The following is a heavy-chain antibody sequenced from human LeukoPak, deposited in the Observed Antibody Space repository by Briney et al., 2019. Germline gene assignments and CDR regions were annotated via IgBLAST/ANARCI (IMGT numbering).Heavy chain of an antibody. Sequence: GGSLRLSYAASGFTFSSYSMNWVRQAPGKGLEWVSSISSSSSYIYYADSVKGRFTISRDNAKNSLYLQMNSLRAEDTAAYYCAGPLGNHYYYYMDVWGKGTTVTVSS. CDR2: ISSSSSYI. CDR3: AGPLGNHYYYYMDV. D-gene: IGHD7-27*01. V-gene: IGHV3-21*01. CDR1: GFTFSSYS. J-gene: IGHJ6*03.